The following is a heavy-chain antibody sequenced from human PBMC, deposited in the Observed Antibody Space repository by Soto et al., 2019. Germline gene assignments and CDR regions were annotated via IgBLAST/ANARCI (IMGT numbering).Heavy chain of an antibody. CDR1: GFTFSSYS. D-gene: IGHD2-15*01. Sequence: EVQLVESGGGLVKPGGSLRLSCAASGFTFSSYSMNWVRQAPGKGLEWVSSISSSSSYIYYADSVKGRFTISRDNAKNSLYLQMNSLRTEDTAVYYCAGEDDGGSNGVFDYWGQGTLVTVSS. CDR3: AGEDDGGSNGVFDY. CDR2: ISSSSSYI. J-gene: IGHJ4*02. V-gene: IGHV3-21*01.